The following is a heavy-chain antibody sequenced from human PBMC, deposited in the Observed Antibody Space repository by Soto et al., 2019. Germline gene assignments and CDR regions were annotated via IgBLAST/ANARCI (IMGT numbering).Heavy chain of an antibody. CDR2: IYTGGST. V-gene: IGHV3-53*01. CDR3: ATDSTSSHYYGMDV. J-gene: IGHJ6*02. CDR1: GITGSFQY. Sequence: GGSLRLSCGACGITGSFQYMLWVSKTPGKGLRRVSVIYTGGSTYYADSVKGRCTIARDNSKNTLYLQMNSLRAEHTAVYYCATDSTSSHYYGMDVWGQGTTVTVAS. D-gene: IGHD6-6*01.